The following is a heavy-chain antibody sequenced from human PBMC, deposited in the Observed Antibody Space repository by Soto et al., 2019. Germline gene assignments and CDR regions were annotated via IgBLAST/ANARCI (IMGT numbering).Heavy chain of an antibody. D-gene: IGHD2-2*01. J-gene: IGHJ4*02. CDR3: AHRLNGPVRN. Sequence: QITLKESGPTLVKPTQTLTLTCTFSGFSLSTSGVGVGWIRQPPGKALEWLAVIYWDDDKRHSPSLKSRLTTTKETSKTQVVLTMTDMDPVDTATYYCAHRLNGPVRNWGQGTLVTVSS. CDR2: IYWDDDK. CDR1: GFSLSTSGVG. V-gene: IGHV2-5*02.